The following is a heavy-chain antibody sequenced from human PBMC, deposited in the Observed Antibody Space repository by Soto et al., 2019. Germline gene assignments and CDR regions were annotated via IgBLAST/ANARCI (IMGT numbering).Heavy chain of an antibody. Sequence: PGGSLRLSCTASRSTVTFNYMSWVRQAPGKGLEWVSVIYSGGSTYYADSVKGRFTISRDNSKNTLYLQMNSLRAEDTAVYYCARDGRLAAAAPEGVDYWGQGTLVTVSS. J-gene: IGHJ4*02. V-gene: IGHV3-66*01. CDR2: IYSGGST. D-gene: IGHD6-13*01. CDR3: ARDGRLAAAAPEGVDY. CDR1: RSTVTFNY.